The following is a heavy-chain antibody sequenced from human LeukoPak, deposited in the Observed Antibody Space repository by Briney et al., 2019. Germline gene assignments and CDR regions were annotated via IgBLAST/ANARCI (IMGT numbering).Heavy chain of an antibody. CDR3: ARHGYSSSWGVRFDP. CDR2: IYYSGST. D-gene: IGHD6-13*01. V-gene: IGHV4-39*01. Sequence: SETLSLTCTVSGGSISSSSYYWGWIRQPPGKGLEWIGSIYYSGSTYYNPSLKSRVTISVDTSKNQFSLKLSSVTAADTAVYYCARHGYSSSWGVRFDPWGQGTLVTVSS. CDR1: GGSISSSSYY. J-gene: IGHJ5*02.